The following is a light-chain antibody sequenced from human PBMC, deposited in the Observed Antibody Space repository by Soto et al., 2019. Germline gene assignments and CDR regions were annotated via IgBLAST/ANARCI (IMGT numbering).Light chain of an antibody. CDR1: SSNIGGNI. Sequence: QSALTQPPSASGTPGQRVTISCSGSSSNIGGNIVNWYQQLPGTAPKLLIFGNDQRPSWVPDRFSGSKSGTSASLAISGLQSEDEANYYCAAWDDSLNGVVFGGGT. CDR3: AAWDDSLNGVV. V-gene: IGLV1-44*01. J-gene: IGLJ2*01. CDR2: GND.